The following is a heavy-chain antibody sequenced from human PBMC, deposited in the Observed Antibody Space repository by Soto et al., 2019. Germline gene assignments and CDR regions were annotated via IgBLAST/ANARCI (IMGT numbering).Heavy chain of an antibody. CDR1: GGSISSSSYS. CDR2: VYFSGNT. Sequence: PSETLSLTCTVSGGSISSSSYSWSWIRQHPGKGLEWIGYVYFSGNTYYNPSLKSRVTISVDTPKKQFSLRLTSVTVADTAVYYCARLGYDSSAYPSWFDPWGQGTLVTVSS. D-gene: IGHD3-22*01. CDR3: ARLGYDSSAYPSWFDP. J-gene: IGHJ5*02. V-gene: IGHV4-31*03.